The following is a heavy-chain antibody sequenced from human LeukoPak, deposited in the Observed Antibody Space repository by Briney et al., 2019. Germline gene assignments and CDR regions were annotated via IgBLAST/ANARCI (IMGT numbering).Heavy chain of an antibody. J-gene: IGHJ4*02. D-gene: IGHD1-26*01. CDR3: AKWSWQQSEFEY. V-gene: IGHV3-7*01. CDR1: GFTFRNYW. Sequence: GGSLRLSCAASGFTFRNYWMAWVRQAPGKGLEWVANINPDGSERYYVDSLKGRVTASSDNAKNSLYLKMNSLSVEDTAVYYCAKWSWQQSEFEYWGQGTLVTVSS. CDR2: INPDGSER.